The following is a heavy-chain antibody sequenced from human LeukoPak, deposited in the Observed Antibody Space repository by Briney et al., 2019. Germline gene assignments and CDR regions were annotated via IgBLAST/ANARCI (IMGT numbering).Heavy chain of an antibody. CDR3: ARAVSRQNPHLCGY. CDR2: ISAYNGNT. D-gene: IGHD1-14*01. V-gene: IGHV1-18*04. CDR1: GYTFTSYG. Sequence: ASVKVSCKASGYTFTSYGISWVRQAPGQGLEWMGWISAYNGNTNYAQKLQGRVTMTTDTSTSTAYMELRSLRSDDTAVYYCARAVSRQNPHLCGYWGQGTLVTVSS. J-gene: IGHJ4*02.